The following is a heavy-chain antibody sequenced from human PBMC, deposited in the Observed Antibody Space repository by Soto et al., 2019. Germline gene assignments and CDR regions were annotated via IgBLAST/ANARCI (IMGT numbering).Heavy chain of an antibody. V-gene: IGHV4-59*01. CDR3: ARDSGAAYFDF. J-gene: IGHJ4*02. CDR2: IYNSVST. D-gene: IGHD1-26*01. Sequence: QVQLQESGPGLVKPSETLSLTCSVSGGSMSNYYWSWIRQPPGKGLEWIGYIYNSVSTNYNPSLKSQVTISGDTSKSPFSLKVSSVTAADTAVYYCARDSGAAYFDFWGQGTLVTVSS. CDR1: GGSMSNYY.